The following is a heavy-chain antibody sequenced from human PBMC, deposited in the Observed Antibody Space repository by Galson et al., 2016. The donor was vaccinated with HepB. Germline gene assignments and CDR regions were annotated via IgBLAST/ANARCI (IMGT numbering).Heavy chain of an antibody. Sequence: SVKVSCKASGGAFSNYPISWVRQAPGQGLEWMGGIIPLFRVPNYAQKFQGRVTITADESTSTAYLELSSLRSEDTAVYFCARPEINFFGSGSYYLNYWGQGTLVTVSS. CDR1: GGAFSNYP. J-gene: IGHJ4*02. CDR2: IIPLFRVP. D-gene: IGHD3-10*01. V-gene: IGHV1-69*13. CDR3: ARPEINFFGSGSYYLNY.